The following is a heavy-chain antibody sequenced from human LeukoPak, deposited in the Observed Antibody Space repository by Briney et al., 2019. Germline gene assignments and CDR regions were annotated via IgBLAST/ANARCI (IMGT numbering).Heavy chain of an antibody. V-gene: IGHV1-69*05. Sequence: ASVKVSCKASGGTFSSYAISWVRQAPGQGLESMGGIIPIFGTANYAQKLQGRVTITTDESTSTAYMELSSLTSEDTAVYYCARNGPPCSSTSCYTMSYYYYYMDVWGKGTTVTVSS. CDR2: IIPIFGTA. CDR3: ARNGPPCSSTSCYTMSYYYYYMDV. J-gene: IGHJ6*03. CDR1: GGTFSSYA. D-gene: IGHD2-2*02.